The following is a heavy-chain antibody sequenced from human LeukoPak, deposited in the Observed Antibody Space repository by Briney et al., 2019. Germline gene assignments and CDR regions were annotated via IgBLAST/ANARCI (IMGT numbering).Heavy chain of an antibody. Sequence: GGSLRLSCAASGFTFSSYSMNWVRQAPGKGLEWVSSISSSSSYIYYADSAKGRFTISRDNAKNSLYLQMNSLRAEDTAVYYCARRIVGAKYYFDYWGQGTLVTVSS. CDR1: GFTFSSYS. D-gene: IGHD1-26*01. CDR3: ARRIVGAKYYFDY. CDR2: ISSSSSYI. V-gene: IGHV3-21*01. J-gene: IGHJ4*02.